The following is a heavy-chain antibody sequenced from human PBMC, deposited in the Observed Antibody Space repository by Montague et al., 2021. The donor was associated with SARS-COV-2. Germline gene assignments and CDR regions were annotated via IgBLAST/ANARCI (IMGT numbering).Heavy chain of an antibody. Sequence: SETLFLTCAVYGGSFSGYYWSWIRQPPGKGLEWIGEINHSGSTNYNPSLKSRVTISVDTSKNQFSLKLSSVTAADTAVYYCARGLSGRLWFGELLFWFDPWGQGTLVTVSS. D-gene: IGHD3-10*01. CDR1: GGSFSGYY. CDR2: INHSGST. J-gene: IGHJ5*02. V-gene: IGHV4-34*01. CDR3: ARGLSGRLWFGELLFWFDP.